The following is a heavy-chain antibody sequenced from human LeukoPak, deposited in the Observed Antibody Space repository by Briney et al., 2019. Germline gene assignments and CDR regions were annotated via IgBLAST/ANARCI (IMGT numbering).Heavy chain of an antibody. D-gene: IGHD6-19*01. CDR2: ISSSSSYI. J-gene: IGHJ5*02. Sequence: PGGSLRLSCAASGFTFSSYSMNWVRQAPGKGLEWVSSISSSSSYIYYADSVKGRFTISRDNAKNSLYLQMHSLRAEDTAVYYCARDVIAVAGTSWFDPWGQGTLVTVSS. CDR1: GFTFSSYS. CDR3: ARDVIAVAGTSWFDP. V-gene: IGHV3-21*01.